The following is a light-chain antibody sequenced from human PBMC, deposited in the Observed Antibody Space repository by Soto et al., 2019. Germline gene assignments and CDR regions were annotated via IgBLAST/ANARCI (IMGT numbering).Light chain of an antibody. CDR1: SSDVGGYNY. Sequence: QSALTQPASVSGSPGQSITISCTGTSSDVGGYNYVSWYQLHPGKAPKLLIYDVSLRPSGVSNRFSGSKSGNTASLTISGLQAEDESDYYCSSYTTTSTLVIFGGGTKLTVL. CDR3: SSYTTTSTLVI. J-gene: IGLJ2*01. V-gene: IGLV2-14*03. CDR2: DVS.